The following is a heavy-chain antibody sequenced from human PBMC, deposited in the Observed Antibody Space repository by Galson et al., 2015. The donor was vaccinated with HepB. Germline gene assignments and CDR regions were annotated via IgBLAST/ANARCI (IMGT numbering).Heavy chain of an antibody. CDR3: ARGGTVGLGYYYYMDV. V-gene: IGHV1-2*06. CDR2: INPNSGGT. CDR1: GYTFTGYY. Sequence: SVKVSCKASGYTFTGYYMHWVRQAPGQGLEWMGRINPNSGGTNYAQKFQGRVTMTRDTSISTAHMELSRLRSDDTAVYYCARGGTVGLGYYYYMDVWGKGTTVTVSS. J-gene: IGHJ6*03. D-gene: IGHD4-11*01.